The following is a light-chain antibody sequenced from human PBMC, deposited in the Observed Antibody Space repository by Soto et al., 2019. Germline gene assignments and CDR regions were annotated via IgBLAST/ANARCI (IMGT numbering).Light chain of an antibody. Sequence: EIVLTQSPGTLSLSPGERATLSCRASQSVASNYLAWYQQKPRQTPRLLIYGASSRATDIPDRFSGSGSGTDFTLTISSLEPEDFAVYYCQQYGISPPYTFGQGTKLEIK. J-gene: IGKJ2*01. CDR1: QSVASNY. CDR3: QQYGISPPYT. V-gene: IGKV3-20*01. CDR2: GAS.